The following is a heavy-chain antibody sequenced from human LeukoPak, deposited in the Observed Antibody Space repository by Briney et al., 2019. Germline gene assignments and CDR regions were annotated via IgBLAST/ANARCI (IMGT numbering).Heavy chain of an antibody. D-gene: IGHD5-18*01. J-gene: IGHJ4*02. V-gene: IGHV4-39*07. CDR2: IYHSGST. CDR1: GGSISSGGYY. Sequence: PSQTLSLTCTVSGGSISSGGYYWGWIRQPPGKGLEWIGSIYHSGSTYYNPSLKSRVTISVDTSKNQFSLKLSSVTAADTAVYYCARVIEWIQLWLPPFDYWGQGTLVTVSS. CDR3: ARVIEWIQLWLPPFDY.